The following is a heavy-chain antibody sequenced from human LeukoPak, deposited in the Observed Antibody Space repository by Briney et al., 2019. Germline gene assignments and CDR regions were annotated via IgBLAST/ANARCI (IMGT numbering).Heavy chain of an antibody. J-gene: IGHJ5*02. V-gene: IGHV3-23*01. CDR2: ISGSGGNT. CDR1: GLTFSSYA. D-gene: IGHD6-13*01. CDR3: AKGEAAAGSSSWFDP. Sequence: PGGSLRLSCAASGLTFSSYAVSWVRQAPGKGLEWVSGISGSGGNTNYADSVKGRFTISRDNSKNMLFLQMNSLRAEDTAVYYCAKGEAAAGSSSWFDPWGQGTLVAVSS.